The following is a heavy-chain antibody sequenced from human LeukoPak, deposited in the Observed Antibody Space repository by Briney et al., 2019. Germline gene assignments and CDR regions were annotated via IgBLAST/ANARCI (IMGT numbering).Heavy chain of an antibody. Sequence: SETLSLTCAVYGGSFSGYYWSWIRQPPGKGLEWIGEINHSGSTNYNPSLKSRVTISEDTSKNQFSLKLSSVTAADTAVYYCASSRYFDWLWGGADYGMDVWGQGTTVTVSS. D-gene: IGHD3-9*01. CDR3: ASSRYFDWLWGGADYGMDV. J-gene: IGHJ6*02. CDR1: GGSFSGYY. V-gene: IGHV4-34*01. CDR2: INHSGST.